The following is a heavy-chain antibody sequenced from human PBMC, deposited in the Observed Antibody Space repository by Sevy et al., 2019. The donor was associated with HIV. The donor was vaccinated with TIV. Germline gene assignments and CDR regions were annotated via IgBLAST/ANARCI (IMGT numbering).Heavy chain of an antibody. CDR1: GYRFTDYW. D-gene: IGHD1-1*01. CDR2: IYPGDSDT. CDR3: ARGARGTLPSYYYYPMDV. V-gene: IGHV5-51*01. J-gene: IGHJ6*02. Sequence: GESLKISCKGSGYRFTDYWIVWVRQMPGKGLEWMGIIYPGDSDTTYSPSFQGQVTISVDKSISTAYLQWRSLKVSDTAIFYCARGARGTLPSYYYYPMDVWGQGTTVTVSS.